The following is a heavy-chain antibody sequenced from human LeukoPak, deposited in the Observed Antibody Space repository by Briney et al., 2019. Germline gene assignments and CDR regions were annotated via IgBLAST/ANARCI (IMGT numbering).Heavy chain of an antibody. Sequence: SGPTLVNPTQTLTLTCTFSGFSLSTSGVGVGWIRQPPGKALEWLALIYWDDDKRYSPSLKSRLTITKDTSKNQVVLTMTNMDPVDTATYYCAHRGYDSSGYFHYFDYWGQGTLVTVSS. CDR2: IYWDDDK. CDR1: GFSLSTSGVG. CDR3: AHRGYDSSGYFHYFDY. D-gene: IGHD3-22*01. V-gene: IGHV2-5*02. J-gene: IGHJ4*02.